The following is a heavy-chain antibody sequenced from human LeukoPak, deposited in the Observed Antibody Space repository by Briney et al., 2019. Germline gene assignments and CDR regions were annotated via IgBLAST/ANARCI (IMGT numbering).Heavy chain of an antibody. D-gene: IGHD3-10*01. CDR1: GFTFSSYA. CDR2: ISGSGGST. Sequence: GGSLRLSCEASGFTFSSYAMSWVRQAPGKGLEWVSVISGSGGSTYYADSVKGRFIISRDNSKHTLYLQMNSLRAEDTAVYYCAKVRSYWFGDSSNWGQGTLVTVSS. CDR3: AKVRSYWFGDSSN. J-gene: IGHJ4*02. V-gene: IGHV3-23*01.